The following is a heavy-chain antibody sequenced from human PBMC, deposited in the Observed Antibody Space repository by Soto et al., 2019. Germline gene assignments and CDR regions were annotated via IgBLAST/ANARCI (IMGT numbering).Heavy chain of an antibody. V-gene: IGHV3-7*01. CDR1: GFTFNNYW. J-gene: IGHJ4*02. D-gene: IGHD4-17*01. CDR3: ARDKAWGDYDGMPFDY. Sequence: EVQLVESGGGLVQPGGSLRLSCAASGFTFNNYWMGWVRQPPGKGLEWVAHIKPDGSEKSYVDSVKGRFTISRDNAKNSLYLQMNSLRSEDTAVYYCARDKAWGDYDGMPFDYWGQGTLVTVSS. CDR2: IKPDGSEK.